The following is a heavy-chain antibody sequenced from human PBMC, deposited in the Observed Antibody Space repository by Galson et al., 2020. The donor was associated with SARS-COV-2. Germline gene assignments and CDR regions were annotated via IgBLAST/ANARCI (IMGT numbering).Heavy chain of an antibody. J-gene: IGHJ6*03. V-gene: IGHV1-8*03. D-gene: IGHD3-9*01. Sequence: GESLKISCKASGYTFTNYDINWVRQVPGQGLEWMGWMNPKSGNTGYAQKFQGRVTITRDTSISTAYMELSSLKSEDTAVYYCARASKHYNILTGYLHYYYYYMDVWGKGTTVTISS. CDR3: ARASKHYNILTGYLHYYYYYMDV. CDR1: GYTFTNYD. CDR2: MNPKSGNT.